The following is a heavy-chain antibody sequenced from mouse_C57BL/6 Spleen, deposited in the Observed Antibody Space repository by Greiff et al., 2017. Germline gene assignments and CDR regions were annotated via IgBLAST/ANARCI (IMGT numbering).Heavy chain of an antibody. Sequence: EVQLVESGPGLVKPSQSLSLTCSVTGYSITSGYYWNWIRQFPGNKLEWMGYISYDGSNNYNPYLKNRISITRDTSKNQFFLKLNSVTTEDTATYYCAREIDSSGYSAMDYWGQGTSVTVSS. J-gene: IGHJ4*01. CDR1: GYSITSGYY. CDR2: ISYDGSN. V-gene: IGHV3-6*01. D-gene: IGHD3-2*02. CDR3: AREIDSSGYSAMDY.